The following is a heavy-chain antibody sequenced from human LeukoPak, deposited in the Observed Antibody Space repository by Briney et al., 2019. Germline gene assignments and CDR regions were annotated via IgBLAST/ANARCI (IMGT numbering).Heavy chain of an antibody. CDR2: ISSSSSYI. CDR3: ARELIKKYYYGMDV. J-gene: IGHJ6*02. V-gene: IGHV3-21*01. Sequence: PGGSLRLSCAASGFTFSSYSMNWVRQAPGKGLEWVSSISSSSSYIYYADSAKGRFTISRDNSKNTLYLQMNSLRAEDTAVYYCARELIKKYYYGMDVWGQGTTVTVSS. CDR1: GFTFSSYS.